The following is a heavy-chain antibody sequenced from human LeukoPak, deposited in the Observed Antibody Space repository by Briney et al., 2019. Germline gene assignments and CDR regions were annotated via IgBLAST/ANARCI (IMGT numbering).Heavy chain of an antibody. D-gene: IGHD3-10*01. CDR3: ARMEKFYYGSGGFSPPLMDV. CDR2: ISSDSNSI. Sequence: GGSLRLSCAASGFTFSSYTMSWGRQAPGKGLEWVSSISSDSNSIYHADSVKGRFTISRDNAKNSLYLQMNSLRAEDTAVYYCARMEKFYYGSGGFSPPLMDVWGQGTTVIVSS. CDR1: GFTFSSYT. V-gene: IGHV3-21*01. J-gene: IGHJ6*02.